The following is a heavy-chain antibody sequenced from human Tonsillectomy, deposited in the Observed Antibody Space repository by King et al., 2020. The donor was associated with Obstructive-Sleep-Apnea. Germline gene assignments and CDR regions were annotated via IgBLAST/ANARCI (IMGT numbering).Heavy chain of an antibody. CDR1: GFSLSTSGVA. CDR3: ARRNSGTYYGWFDP. J-gene: IGHJ5*02. Sequence: TLKESGPTLVKPTQTLTLTCTFSGFSLSTSGVAVGWIRQPPGKALEWLALIFWDDDKRYSPSLKTRLTITKDTSKNQVVLTMTNMDPVDTAKYYCARRNSGTYYGWFDPWGQGTLVTVSS. D-gene: IGHD1-26*01. V-gene: IGHV2-5*02. CDR2: IFWDDDK.